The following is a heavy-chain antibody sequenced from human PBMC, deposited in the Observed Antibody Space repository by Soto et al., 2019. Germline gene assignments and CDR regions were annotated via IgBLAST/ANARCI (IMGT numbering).Heavy chain of an antibody. CDR1: GFTFDDYA. J-gene: IGHJ6*02. V-gene: IGHV3-43*02. Sequence: GGSLRLSCAASGFTFDDYAMHWVRQAPGKGLEWVSLISGDGGSTYYADSGKGRFTISRDNSKNSLYLQMNSLRTEDTALYYCAKDAATTIFGVVNQYYYGMDVWGQGTTVTVSS. CDR2: ISGDGGST. CDR3: AKDAATTIFGVVNQYYYGMDV. D-gene: IGHD3-3*01.